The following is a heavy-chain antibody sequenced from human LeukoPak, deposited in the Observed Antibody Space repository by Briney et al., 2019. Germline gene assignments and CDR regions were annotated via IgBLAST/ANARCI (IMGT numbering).Heavy chain of an antibody. J-gene: IGHJ4*02. CDR3: ARGGYYDSSGPLDY. V-gene: IGHV1-69*13. Sequence: SVKVSCKASGGTFSSYAISWVRQAPGQGLEWMGGIIPIFGTANYAQKFQGRVTVTADESTSTAYMELSSLRSEDTAVYYCARGGYYDSSGPLDYWGQGTLVTVSS. CDR1: GGTFSSYA. D-gene: IGHD3-22*01. CDR2: IIPIFGTA.